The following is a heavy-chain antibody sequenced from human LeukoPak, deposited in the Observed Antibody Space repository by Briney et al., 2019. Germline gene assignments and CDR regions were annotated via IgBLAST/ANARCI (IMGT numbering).Heavy chain of an antibody. V-gene: IGHV1-18*04. D-gene: IGHD2-2*01. CDR3: ARACSSTSCLRFDP. J-gene: IGHJ5*02. Sequence: GASVKVSCKASGYTFTSYGISWVRQAPGQGLEWMGWISAYNGNTNYAQKLQGRVTMTTDTSTSTAYMELRSLRSDDTAVYYCARACSSTSCLRFDPWGQGTLVTVSS. CDR1: GYTFTSYG. CDR2: ISAYNGNT.